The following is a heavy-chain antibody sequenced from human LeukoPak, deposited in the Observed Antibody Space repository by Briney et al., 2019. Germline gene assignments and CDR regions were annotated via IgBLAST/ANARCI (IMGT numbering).Heavy chain of an antibody. J-gene: IGHJ6*03. Sequence: ASVTVSCKASGYTFSNFAFSWVRQAPGQGLEWMGWISAYNGNTNYAQKLQGRVTMTINTSTSTAYLELRSLRSDDTAVYYCARESETTVNMDVWGKGTTVTVSS. V-gene: IGHV1-18*01. D-gene: IGHD4-17*01. CDR1: GYTFSNFA. CDR3: ARESETTVNMDV. CDR2: ISAYNGNT.